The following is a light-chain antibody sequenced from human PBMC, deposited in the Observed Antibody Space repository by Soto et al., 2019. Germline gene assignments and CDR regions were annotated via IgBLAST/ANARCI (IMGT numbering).Light chain of an antibody. Sequence: QSVLTQPPSASGSPGQSVTISCTGTSNDVGYYNYVSWYQQHPGKAPKLMIYEVSQRPSGVPYRFSGSKSGDTASLTVSGLQAEDEADYYCQSYDSSLTTFVFGTGTKVTVL. CDR3: QSYDSSLTTFV. CDR1: SNDVGYYNY. V-gene: IGLV2-8*01. J-gene: IGLJ1*01. CDR2: EVS.